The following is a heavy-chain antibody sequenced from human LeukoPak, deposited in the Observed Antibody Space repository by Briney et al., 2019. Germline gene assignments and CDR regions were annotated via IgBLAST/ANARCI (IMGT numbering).Heavy chain of an antibody. CDR3: ARRLRVRGVRGLRPLNWFDP. CDR2: VHYSGNT. CDR1: GGSISISSSY. V-gene: IGHV4-39*02. J-gene: IGHJ5*02. Sequence: PSETLSLTCTVSGGSISISSSYWGWIRQPPGKGLEWVGSVHYSGNTFYNPSLKSRVTISLDTSKNHFSLKVHSVTAADTAVYYCARRLRVRGVRGLRPLNWFDPWGQGTLVTVSS. D-gene: IGHD3-10*01.